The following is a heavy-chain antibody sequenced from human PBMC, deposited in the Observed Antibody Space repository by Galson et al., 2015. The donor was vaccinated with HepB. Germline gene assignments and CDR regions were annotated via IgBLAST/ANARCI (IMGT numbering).Heavy chain of an antibody. CDR2: ISYDGSNK. CDR3: ARSGSRIDY. Sequence: SLRLSCAASGFTFSSYAMHWVRQAPGKGLEWVAVISYDGSNKYYADSVKGRFTISRDNSKNTLYLQMNSLRAEDTAVYYCARSGSRIDYWGQGTLVTVSS. V-gene: IGHV3-30*04. D-gene: IGHD3-10*01. J-gene: IGHJ4*02. CDR1: GFTFSSYA.